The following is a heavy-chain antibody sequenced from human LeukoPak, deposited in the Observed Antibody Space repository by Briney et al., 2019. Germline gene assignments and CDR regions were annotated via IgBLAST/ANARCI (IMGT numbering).Heavy chain of an antibody. CDR1: GFTFSSYS. D-gene: IGHD6-13*01. Sequence: GSLRLSCAASGFTFSSYSMNWVRQAPGKGLEWVSSISSSSSYIYYADSVKGRFTISRDNAKNSLYLRMNSLRAEDTAVYYCAREGQQLAFDYWGQGTLVTVSS. CDR3: AREGQQLAFDY. CDR2: ISSSSSYI. V-gene: IGHV3-21*01. J-gene: IGHJ4*02.